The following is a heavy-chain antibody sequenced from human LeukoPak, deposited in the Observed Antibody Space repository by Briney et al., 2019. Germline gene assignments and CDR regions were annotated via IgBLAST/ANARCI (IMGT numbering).Heavy chain of an antibody. Sequence: SETLSLTCTDSGGSISSYYWSWIRQPPGKGLEWIGYIYYSGSTNYNPSLKSRVTISVDTSKNQFSLKLSSVTAADTAVYYCATTYYDFWSGYYPFDIWGQGTMVTVSS. CDR1: GGSISSYY. D-gene: IGHD3-3*01. CDR3: ATTYYDFWSGYYPFDI. V-gene: IGHV4-59*01. CDR2: IYYSGST. J-gene: IGHJ3*02.